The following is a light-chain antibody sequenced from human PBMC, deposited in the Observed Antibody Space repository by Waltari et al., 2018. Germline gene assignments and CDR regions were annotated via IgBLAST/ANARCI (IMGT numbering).Light chain of an antibody. J-gene: IGKJ1*01. CDR2: YAN. CDR1: QGISSY. V-gene: IGKV1-39*01. CDR3: QQGNSNPRT. Sequence: DIQMSKSPSSLSASVGDRVTITCRASQGISSYLNWYQQKPGKAPKLLIYYANSLASGVPSRFSGSGSGTEFTLTISSLQPEDFATYYCQQGNSNPRTFGQGTKVEIK.